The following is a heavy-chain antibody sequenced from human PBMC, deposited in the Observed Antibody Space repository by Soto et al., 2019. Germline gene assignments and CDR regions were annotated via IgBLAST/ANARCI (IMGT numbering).Heavy chain of an antibody. CDR1: GGSISRYY. D-gene: IGHD3-3*01. CDR2: IYYSGST. V-gene: IGHV4-59*01. J-gene: IGHJ4*02. CDR3: ARVLEYYDFWVDY. Sequence: PSETLSLTCTVSGGSISRYYWSWIRQPTGKGLEWIGYIYYSGSTNYNPSLKSRVTISVDTSKNQFSLKLSSVTAADTAVYYCARVLEYYDFWVDYWGQGTLVTVSS.